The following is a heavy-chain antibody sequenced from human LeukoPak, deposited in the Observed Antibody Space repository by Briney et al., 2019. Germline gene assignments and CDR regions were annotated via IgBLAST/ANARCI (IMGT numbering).Heavy chain of an antibody. CDR3: VRGGAYCGGDCYPGYFQH. CDR2: IYSGGST. J-gene: IGHJ1*01. Sequence: GGSLRLSCAASGFTVSSNYMSWVRQAPGKGLEWVSVIYSGGSTYYADSVKGRFTISRHNSKNTLYLQMNSRRAEDPAVYFCVRGGAYCGGDCYPGYFQHWGQGTLVTVSS. D-gene: IGHD2-21*02. CDR1: GFTVSSNY. V-gene: IGHV3-53*04.